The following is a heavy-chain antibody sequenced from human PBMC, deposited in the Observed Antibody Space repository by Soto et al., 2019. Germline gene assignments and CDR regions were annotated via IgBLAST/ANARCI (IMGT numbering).Heavy chain of an antibody. CDR3: AREMAGMATISASFDI. CDR1: GGTFSSYA. CDR2: IIPIFGTA. J-gene: IGHJ3*02. Sequence: AASVKVSCKASGGTFSSYAISWVRQAPGQGLEWMGGIIPIFGTANYAQKFQGRVTITADVSTRTAYMELSSLRSEDTAVYYCAREMAGMATISASFDIWGQGTMVTVSS. D-gene: IGHD5-12*01. V-gene: IGHV1-69*13.